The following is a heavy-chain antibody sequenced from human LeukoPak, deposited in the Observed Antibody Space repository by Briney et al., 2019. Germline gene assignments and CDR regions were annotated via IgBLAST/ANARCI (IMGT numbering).Heavy chain of an antibody. V-gene: IGHV3-74*01. CDR2: INRDGGTT. CDR1: GFTFSSYW. Sequence: GGSLRLSCAASGFTFSSYWMHWVRQAPGKGLVWVSRINRDGGTTSNADPVKGRFAISRDNAKNTLYLQMNSLRAEDTAVYYCARGSFSGSTGTPTRGFGYWGQGTLVTVSS. D-gene: IGHD1-1*01. J-gene: IGHJ4*02. CDR3: ARGSFSGSTGTPTRGFGY.